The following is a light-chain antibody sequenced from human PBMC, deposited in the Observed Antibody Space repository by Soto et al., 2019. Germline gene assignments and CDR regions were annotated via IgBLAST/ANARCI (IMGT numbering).Light chain of an antibody. J-gene: IGKJ1*01. CDR1: QSISSW. CDR2: DAS. V-gene: IGKV1-5*01. Sequence: DIESTQAPATLSASVGDRFTISCLSSQSISSWLAWYQQKPGKAPKLLIYDASSLESGVPSRFSGSGSGAEFTLTISSLQPDDFATYYCQQYNSYSPWTFGQATTADLK. CDR3: QQYNSYSPWT.